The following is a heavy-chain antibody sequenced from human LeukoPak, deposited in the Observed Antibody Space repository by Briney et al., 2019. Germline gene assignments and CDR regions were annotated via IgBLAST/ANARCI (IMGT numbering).Heavy chain of an antibody. J-gene: IGHJ6*02. CDR1: GFTFSSYW. Sequence: PGGSLRLSCAASGFTFSSYWMNWVRQAPGKGLVWVSRIASDGSSTTYADSVKGRFSISRDNSKNTLYLQMNSLRAEDTAVYYCAKVGGYSYGYENYYGMDVWGQGTTVTVSS. V-gene: IGHV3-74*01. D-gene: IGHD5-18*01. CDR2: IASDGSST. CDR3: AKVGGYSYGYENYYGMDV.